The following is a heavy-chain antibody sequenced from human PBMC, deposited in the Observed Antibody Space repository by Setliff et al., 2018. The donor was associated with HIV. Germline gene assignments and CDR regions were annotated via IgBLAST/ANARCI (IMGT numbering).Heavy chain of an antibody. CDR1: GFTVSSNY. D-gene: IGHD6-19*01. Sequence: GGSLRLSCAASGFTVSSNYMSWVRQAPGKGLEWVSGISWNSGSIGYADSVKGRFTISRDNSKNTLYLQMNSLRAEDTAVYYCANSASSGGSASTNDYWGQGTLVTVSS. V-gene: IGHV3-66*02. J-gene: IGHJ4*02. CDR3: ANSASSGGSASTNDY. CDR2: ISWNSGSI.